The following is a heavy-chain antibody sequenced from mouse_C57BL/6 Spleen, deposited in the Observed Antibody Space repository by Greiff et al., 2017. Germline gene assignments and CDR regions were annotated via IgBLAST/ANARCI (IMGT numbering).Heavy chain of an antibody. CDR1: GYTFTSYW. J-gene: IGHJ1*03. Sequence: QVQLQQPGAELVKPGASVKLSCKASGYTFTSYWMHWVKQRPGRGLEWIGRIDPNSGGTKYNEKFKSKATLTVDKPSSTANMQLSSLTSEDSAVYYCARRGDYGSSYGYFDVWGTGTTVTVSS. V-gene: IGHV1-72*01. CDR3: ARRGDYGSSYGYFDV. D-gene: IGHD1-1*01. CDR2: IDPNSGGT.